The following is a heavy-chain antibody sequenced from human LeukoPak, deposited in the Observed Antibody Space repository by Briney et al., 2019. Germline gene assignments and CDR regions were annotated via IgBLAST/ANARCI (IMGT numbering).Heavy chain of an antibody. Sequence: EASVKVSCKASGYTFTSYDINWVRQATGQGLEWMGLINPSGSSTTYAQKFQGRVTMTRDMFTSTDYMELTSLTSDDTAVYYCARDNSVGETAWWFDPWGQGTLVTVSS. CDR1: GYTFTSYD. J-gene: IGHJ5*02. CDR3: ARDNSVGETAWWFDP. D-gene: IGHD1-26*01. V-gene: IGHV1-46*01. CDR2: INPSGSST.